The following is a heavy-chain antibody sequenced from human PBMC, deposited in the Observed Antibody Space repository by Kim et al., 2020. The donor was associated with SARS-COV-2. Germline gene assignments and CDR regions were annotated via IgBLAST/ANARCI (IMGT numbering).Heavy chain of an antibody. CDR2: IYYSGST. Sequence: SETLSLTCTVSGGSISSSSYYWGWIRQPPGKGLEWIGSIYYSGSTYYNPSLKSRVTISVDTSKNQFSLKLSSVTAADTAVYYCARQLGKGGWYAHYFDYWGQGTLVTVSS. J-gene: IGHJ4*02. CDR3: ARQLGKGGWYAHYFDY. D-gene: IGHD6-19*01. CDR1: GGSISSSSYY. V-gene: IGHV4-39*01.